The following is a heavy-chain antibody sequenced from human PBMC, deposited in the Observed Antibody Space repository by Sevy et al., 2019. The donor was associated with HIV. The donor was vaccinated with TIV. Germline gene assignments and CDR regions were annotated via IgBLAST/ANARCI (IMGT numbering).Heavy chain of an antibody. CDR2: IRYDGSDK. Sequence: GGSLRLSCTASGFTFGNFGMHWVRQVPGKGLEWVTFIRYDGSDKYYEASVKGRFTISRDDSKNTLYLQMDSLRAEDTAIYYCAKDLAGPGRRYFDYWGQGTLVTVSS. CDR3: AKDLAGPGRRYFDY. CDR1: GFTFGNFG. V-gene: IGHV3-30*02. D-gene: IGHD6-13*01. J-gene: IGHJ4*02.